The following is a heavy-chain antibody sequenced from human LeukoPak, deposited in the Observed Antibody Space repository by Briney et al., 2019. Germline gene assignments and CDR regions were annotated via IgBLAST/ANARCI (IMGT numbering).Heavy chain of an antibody. V-gene: IGHV4-4*07. CDR3: ARAYDSSGYYYVGAFDI. CDR1: GGSISSYY. J-gene: IGHJ3*02. D-gene: IGHD3-22*01. CDR2: IYTSGST. Sequence: SETLSLTCTVSGGSISSYYWSWIRRPAGKGLEWIGRIYTSGSTNYNPSLKSRVTMSVDTSKNQFSLKLSSVTAADTAVYYCARAYDSSGYYYVGAFDIWGQGTMVTVSS.